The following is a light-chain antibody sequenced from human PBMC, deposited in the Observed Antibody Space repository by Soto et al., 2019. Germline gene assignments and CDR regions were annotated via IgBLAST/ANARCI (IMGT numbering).Light chain of an antibody. J-gene: IGKJ5*01. Sequence: IQLTQSPSSLSASVGDRVTITCRASQGVSTYLAWYRQKSGKAPQLLIYAASTLQSGVPSRFSGSGSGTDFTLTINSLQPEDFATYYWQQLNDYPITFGQGTRLEVK. CDR3: QQLNDYPIT. CDR1: QGVSTY. CDR2: AAS. V-gene: IGKV1-9*01.